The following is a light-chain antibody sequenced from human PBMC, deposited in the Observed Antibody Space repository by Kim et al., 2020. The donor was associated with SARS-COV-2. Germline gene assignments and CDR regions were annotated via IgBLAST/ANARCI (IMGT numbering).Light chain of an antibody. V-gene: IGLV1-47*01. J-gene: IGLJ3*02. Sequence: GQGVTISCPGGSPNIGSNLVSGYQQLPGPAPKLLTYRHNRRPSGVPDRFSGSKSGTPASLAIGGLRSGDGADYYCAAWDDSLSGWGFGGGPKVTVL. CDR2: RHN. CDR3: AAWDDSLSGWG. CDR1: SPNIGSNL.